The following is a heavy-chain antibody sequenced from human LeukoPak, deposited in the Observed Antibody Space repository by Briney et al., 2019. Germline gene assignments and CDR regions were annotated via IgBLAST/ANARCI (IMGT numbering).Heavy chain of an antibody. Sequence: GASVKVSCKASGYTFTGYNMHWVRQAPGQGLEWMGRINPNSGGTNYAQKFQGRVTMTRDTSISTAYMELSRLRSDDTAVYYCARSLEWLLFDWFDPWGQGTLVTVSS. CDR1: GYTFTGYN. D-gene: IGHD3-3*01. CDR2: INPNSGGT. CDR3: ARSLEWLLFDWFDP. V-gene: IGHV1-2*06. J-gene: IGHJ5*02.